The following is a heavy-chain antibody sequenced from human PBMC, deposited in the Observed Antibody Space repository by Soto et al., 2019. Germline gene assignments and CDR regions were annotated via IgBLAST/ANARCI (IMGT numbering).Heavy chain of an antibody. CDR2: INAGNGNT. CDR3: ASGYDFGY. CDR1: GYTFTSYA. J-gene: IGHJ4*02. Sequence: QVQLVQSGAEVKKPGASVKVSCKASGYTFTSYAMHWVRQPPGQRLEWMGWINAGNGNTKYSQKFQGRVTITRDTSASTAYMELSSLRSEDTAVYYCASGYDFGYWGQGTLVTVSS. D-gene: IGHD5-12*01. V-gene: IGHV1-3*01.